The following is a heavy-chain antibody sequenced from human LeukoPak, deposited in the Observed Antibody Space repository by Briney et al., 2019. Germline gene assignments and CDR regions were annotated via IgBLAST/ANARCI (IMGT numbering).Heavy chain of an antibody. CDR2: IIPIFGTA. J-gene: IGHJ6*02. V-gene: IGHV1-69*13. CDR1: GGTFSSYA. D-gene: IGHD3-3*01. Sequence: SVTVSCKASGGTFSSYAISWVRQAPGQGLEWMGGIIPIFGTANYAQKFQGRVTITADESTSTAYMELSSLRSEDTAVYYCAGERSLEWNEDYYYYGMDVWGQGTTVTVSS. CDR3: AGERSLEWNEDYYYYGMDV.